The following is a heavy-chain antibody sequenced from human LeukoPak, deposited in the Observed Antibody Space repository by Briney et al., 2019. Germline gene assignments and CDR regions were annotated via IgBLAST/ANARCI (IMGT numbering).Heavy chain of an antibody. CDR3: ARSAFGSGAYFDY. V-gene: IGHV1-8*01. J-gene: IGHJ4*02. CDR1: GYTFTNYD. CDR2: MNPNSGET. Sequence: ASVKVSCKASGYTFTNYDINWVRQATGQGLEWMGWMNPNSGETGYTQKFQGRVTMTRDTSISTAYLELSSLRSEDTAVYYCARSAFGSGAYFDYWGQGTLVTVSS. D-gene: IGHD3-10*01.